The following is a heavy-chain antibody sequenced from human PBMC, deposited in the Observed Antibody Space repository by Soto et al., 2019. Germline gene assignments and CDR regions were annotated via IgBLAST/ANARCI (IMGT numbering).Heavy chain of an antibody. D-gene: IGHD4-4*01. CDR3: VRYDYNGYYFDY. CDR1: GYTFSTYY. J-gene: IGHJ4*02. Sequence: QVQLVQSGAEVKKPGASVKVSCKASGYTFSTYYMHWVRQAPGQGYEWMGIINPSGGSTTYAQKFQCRGTVTAATATTTVYMGLRSLKSEDTAVYYFVRYDYNGYYFDYWGQGTLVTDSS. CDR2: INPSGGST. V-gene: IGHV1-46*01.